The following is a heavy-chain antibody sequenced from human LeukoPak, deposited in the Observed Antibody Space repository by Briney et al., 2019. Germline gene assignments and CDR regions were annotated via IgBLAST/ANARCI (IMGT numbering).Heavy chain of an antibody. CDR2: INTTSGRT. Sequence: GSVKVSCKASGYIFTSYYMHWVRQAAGQGLEGMGWINTTSGRTNYTQKFQGRVTMTRDTSISTAYMELSRLTSDDTAVYYCAYSSSSLGAFDIWGQGTMVTVSS. CDR1: GYIFTSYY. CDR3: AYSSSSLGAFDI. V-gene: IGHV1-2*02. J-gene: IGHJ3*02. D-gene: IGHD6-6*01.